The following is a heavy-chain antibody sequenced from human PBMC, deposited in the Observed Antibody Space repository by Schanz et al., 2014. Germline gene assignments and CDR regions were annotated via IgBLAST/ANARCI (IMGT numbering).Heavy chain of an antibody. D-gene: IGHD3-9*01. Sequence: EVQLLESGGGLVEPGGSLRLSCAASGFSFSSYAMGWVRQAPGKGLEWVSGITGASDHIDYAESVKGRFTISRDNSKNTLYLQMNSLRAEDTAVYYCAKAADWPVTRFDPWGQGTLVTVSS. J-gene: IGHJ5*02. CDR3: AKAADWPVTRFDP. CDR2: ITGASDHI. CDR1: GFSFSSYA. V-gene: IGHV3-23*01.